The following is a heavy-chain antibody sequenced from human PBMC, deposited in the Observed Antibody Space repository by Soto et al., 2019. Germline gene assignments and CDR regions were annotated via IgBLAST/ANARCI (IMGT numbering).Heavy chain of an antibody. CDR2: INPNSGGT. CDR3: AREEKYYDFWSGYYTPIVDYYYGMDV. V-gene: IGHV1-2*02. J-gene: IGHJ6*02. CDR1: GYTFTGYY. Sequence: QVQLVQSGAEVKKPGASVKVSCKASGYTFTGYYMHWVRQAPGQGLEWMGWINPNSGGTNYAQKCQGRVTMTRDTSISTAYMELSRLRSDDTAVYYCAREEKYYDFWSGYYTPIVDYYYGMDVWGQGTTVTVSS. D-gene: IGHD3-3*01.